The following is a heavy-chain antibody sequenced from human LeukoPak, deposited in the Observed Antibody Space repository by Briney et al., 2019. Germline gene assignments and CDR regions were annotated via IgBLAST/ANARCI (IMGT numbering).Heavy chain of an antibody. V-gene: IGHV5-51*01. CDR3: ARKGLSSSWNFDY. CDR2: IHPGDSDT. CDR1: GYSFTSYW. D-gene: IGHD6-13*01. Sequence: GESLKISCKGSGYSFTSYWIGWVRQMPGKGLEWMGIIHPGDSDTRYSPSFQGQVTISADKSISTAYLQWSSLKASDTAMYYCARKGLSSSWNFDYWGQGTLVTVSS. J-gene: IGHJ4*02.